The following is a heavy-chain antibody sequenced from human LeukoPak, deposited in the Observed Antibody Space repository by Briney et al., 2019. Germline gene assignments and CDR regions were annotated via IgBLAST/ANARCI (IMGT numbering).Heavy chain of an antibody. V-gene: IGHV3-23*01. CDR3: TKDFRGSGYFFDY. Sequence: GGSLRLSCVVSGLTFDNHAMSWVRQAPWKGLEWVSAISGSGDNTFYAGSVRGRFTISRDNSKNTLYLQMDSLRAEDTAIYYCTKDFRGSGYFFDYWGQGTPVTVSS. CDR2: ISGSGDNT. D-gene: IGHD3-10*01. CDR1: GLTFDNHA. J-gene: IGHJ4*02.